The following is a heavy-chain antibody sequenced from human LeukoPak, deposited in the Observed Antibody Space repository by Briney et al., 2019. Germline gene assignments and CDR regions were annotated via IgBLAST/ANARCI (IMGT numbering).Heavy chain of an antibody. Sequence: PGGSLRLFCAASGFTFSKYAMTWVRQAPGKGREWVSGITGSDGSTSYADSVKGRFSISRDNSKNTLYLQMNSLRAEDTAVYYCAKGSSSSAGDYYYQYMDVWGKGTTVTVSS. D-gene: IGHD6-6*01. CDR3: AKGSSSSAGDYYYQYMDV. CDR2: ITGSDGST. CDR1: GFTFSKYA. J-gene: IGHJ6*03. V-gene: IGHV3-23*01.